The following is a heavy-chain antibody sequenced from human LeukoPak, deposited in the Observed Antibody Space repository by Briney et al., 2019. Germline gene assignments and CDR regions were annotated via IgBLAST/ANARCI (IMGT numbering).Heavy chain of an antibody. CDR3: ARSGPGPAAGTLLRREPLDY. CDR2: INPNSGGT. V-gene: IGHV1-2*06. D-gene: IGHD6-13*01. Sequence: ASVKVSCKASGYTFTGYYMHWVRQAPGQGLEWMGRINPNSGGTNYAQKFQGRVTMTRDTSISTAYMELSRLRSDDTAVYYCARSGPGPAAGTLLRREPLDYWGQGTLVTVSS. CDR1: GYTFTGYY. J-gene: IGHJ4*02.